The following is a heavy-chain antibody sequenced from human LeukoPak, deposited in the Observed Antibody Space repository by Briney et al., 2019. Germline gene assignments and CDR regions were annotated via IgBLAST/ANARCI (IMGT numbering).Heavy chain of an antibody. V-gene: IGHV4-38-2*02. CDR1: RYSISSGYY. J-gene: IGHJ3*02. D-gene: IGHD1-26*01. CDR3: ARAPLSGTYYTDAFDI. Sequence: PSETLSLTCTVSRYSISSGYYWGWIRQPPGKGLEWIGSIYYSGSTYYNPSLKSRVTISVDTSKNQFSLKLSSVTAADTAVYFCARAPLSGTYYTDAFDIWGQGTMVTVSS. CDR2: IYYSGST.